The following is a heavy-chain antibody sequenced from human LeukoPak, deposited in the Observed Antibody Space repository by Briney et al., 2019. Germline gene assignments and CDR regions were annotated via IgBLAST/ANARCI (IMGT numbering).Heavy chain of an antibody. CDR1: GYIFTGYY. J-gene: IGHJ6*03. Sequence: SVKVSCKASGYIFTGYYMHWVRQAPGQGLEWMGGIIPIFGTANYAQKFQGRVTITADESTSTAYMELSSLRSEDTAVYYCARDLGPVLRYFDWLLPTARDYYYMDVWGKGTTVTISS. CDR2: IIPIFGTA. D-gene: IGHD3-9*01. CDR3: ARDLGPVLRYFDWLLPTARDYYYMDV. V-gene: IGHV1-69*13.